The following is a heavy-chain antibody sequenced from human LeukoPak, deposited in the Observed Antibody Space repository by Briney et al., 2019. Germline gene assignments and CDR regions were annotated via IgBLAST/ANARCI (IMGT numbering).Heavy chain of an antibody. CDR2: INHSGST. J-gene: IGHJ4*02. CDR3: ARGRGPVLLWFGELPFYFDY. CDR1: GGSFSGYY. D-gene: IGHD3-10*01. Sequence: SETLSLTCAVYGGSFSGYYWSWIRQPPGKGLEWIGEINHSGSTNYNPSLKSRVTISVDTSKNQFSLKLSSVTAADTAVYYCARGRGPVLLWFGELPFYFDYWGQGTLVTVSS. V-gene: IGHV4-34*01.